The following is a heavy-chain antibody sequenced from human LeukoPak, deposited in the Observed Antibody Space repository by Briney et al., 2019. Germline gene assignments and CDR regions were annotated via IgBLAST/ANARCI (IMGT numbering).Heavy chain of an antibody. D-gene: IGHD3-10*01. CDR3: ATGSGSYYTVYFDY. Sequence: SETLSLTCTVSGGSISSSSYYWGWIRQPPGKGLEWIGSIYYSGSTYYNPSLKSRVTISVDTSKNQFSLKLSSVTAADTAVYYCATGSGSYYTVYFDYWGQGTLVIVSS. V-gene: IGHV4-39*01. J-gene: IGHJ4*02. CDR2: IYYSGST. CDR1: GGSISSSSYY.